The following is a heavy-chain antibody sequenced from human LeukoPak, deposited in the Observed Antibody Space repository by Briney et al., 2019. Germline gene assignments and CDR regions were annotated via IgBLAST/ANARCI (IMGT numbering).Heavy chain of an antibody. V-gene: IGHV4-34*01. J-gene: IGHJ6*02. CDR2: INHSGST. Sequence: SETLSLTCAVYGGSFSGYYWSWIRQPPGKGLEWIGEINHSGSTNYNPSLKSRVTISVDTSKNQFSLKLSSVTAADTAVYYCARDRVDSSGYYYYYGIDVWGQGTTVTVSS. D-gene: IGHD3-22*01. CDR1: GGSFSGYY. CDR3: ARDRVDSSGYYYYYGIDV.